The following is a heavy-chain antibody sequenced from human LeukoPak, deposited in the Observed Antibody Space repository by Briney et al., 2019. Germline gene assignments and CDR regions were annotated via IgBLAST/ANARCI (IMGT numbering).Heavy chain of an antibody. J-gene: IGHJ4*02. CDR1: GYSISSGYY. CDR3: ARAQIVATIWRHYFDY. D-gene: IGHD5-12*01. V-gene: IGHV4-38-2*01. Sequence: SETLSLTCAVSGYSISSGYYWGWIRQPPGKGLEWIGSIYHSGSTYYNPSLKSRVTISVDTSKNQFSLKLSSVTAADTAVYYCARAQIVATIWRHYFDYWGQGTLVTVSS. CDR2: IYHSGST.